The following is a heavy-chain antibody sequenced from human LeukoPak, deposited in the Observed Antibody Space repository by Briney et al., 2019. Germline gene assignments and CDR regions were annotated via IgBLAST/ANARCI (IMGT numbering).Heavy chain of an antibody. V-gene: IGHV4-34*01. J-gene: IGHJ3*02. Sequence: SETLSLTCAVYGGSFSGYYWSWIRQPPGKGLEWIGSIYYSGSTYYNPSLKSRVTISVDTSKKQFSLKLRSVTAADTAVYYCARHEWGITNAFDIWGQGTMVTVSS. CDR1: GGSFSGYY. CDR3: ARHEWGITNAFDI. CDR2: IYYSGST. D-gene: IGHD1-14*01.